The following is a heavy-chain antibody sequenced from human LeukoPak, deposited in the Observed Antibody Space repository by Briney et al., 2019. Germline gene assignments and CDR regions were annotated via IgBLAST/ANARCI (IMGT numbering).Heavy chain of an antibody. D-gene: IGHD2-21*01. CDR1: GFTFSSYD. CDR3: ARATVIATVPVPVFLDV. Sequence: PGGSLRLSSAASGFTFSSYDMHWVRQVAGKGLEWVSSIGTIGDTFYPGSVKGRFTISRENAKNSLYLQMNSLRAGDTAVYYCARATVIATVPVPVFLDVWGKGNTVTVSS. J-gene: IGHJ6*04. CDR2: IGTIGDT. V-gene: IGHV3-13*01.